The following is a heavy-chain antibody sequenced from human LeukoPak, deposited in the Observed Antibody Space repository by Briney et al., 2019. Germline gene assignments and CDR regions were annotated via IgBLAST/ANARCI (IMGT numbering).Heavy chain of an antibody. J-gene: IGHJ6*02. CDR1: GGSFSGYY. CDR3: ARSGGAYCGGDCYPYYYYGMDV. D-gene: IGHD2-21*02. CDR2: INHSGST. Sequence: SETLSLTCAVYGGSFSGYYWSWIRQPPGKGLEWIGEINHSGSTNYNPSLKSRVTISVDTSKNQFSLKLSSVTAADTAVYYCARSGGAYCGGDCYPYYYYGMDVWGQGTTVTVSS. V-gene: IGHV4-34*01.